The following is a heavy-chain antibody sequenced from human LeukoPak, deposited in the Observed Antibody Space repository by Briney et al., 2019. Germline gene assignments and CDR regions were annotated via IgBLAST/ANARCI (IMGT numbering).Heavy chain of an antibody. Sequence: SQTLSLTCTVAGGSISSYYWSWIRQSPGKGLEWIGYIYYSGSTNYNPSLKSRVTISVDTSKNQFSLKLSSVTAADTAVYYCARGSLSTVLDYYYYMDVWGKGTTVTVSS. CDR2: IYYSGST. V-gene: IGHV4-59*01. CDR1: GGSISSYY. J-gene: IGHJ6*03. CDR3: ARGSLSTVLDYYYYMDV. D-gene: IGHD3-10*01.